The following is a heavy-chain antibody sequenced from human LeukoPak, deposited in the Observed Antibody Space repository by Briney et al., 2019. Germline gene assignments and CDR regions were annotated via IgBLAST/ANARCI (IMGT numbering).Heavy chain of an antibody. V-gene: IGHV1-69*04. D-gene: IGHD3-22*01. CDR2: IIPILGIA. CDR3: ARDDPINYYDSSGYYY. Sequence: EASVKVSCKASGGTFSSYAIRWVRQAPGQGLEWVGRIIPILGIANYAQKFQGRVTITADKSTSTAYMELSSLRSEDTAVYYCARDDPINYYDSSGYYYWGQGTLVTVSS. J-gene: IGHJ4*02. CDR1: GGTFSSYA.